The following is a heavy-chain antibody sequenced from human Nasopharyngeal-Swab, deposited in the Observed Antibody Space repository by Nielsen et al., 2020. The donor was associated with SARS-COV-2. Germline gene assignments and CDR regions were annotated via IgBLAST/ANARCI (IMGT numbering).Heavy chain of an antibody. D-gene: IGHD6-13*01. J-gene: IGHJ5*02. CDR2: IRWNSGSI. CDR3: AKDTSSSWYVGWFDP. V-gene: IGHV3-9*01. Sequence: LSLTCAASGFTFDDYAMHWVRQAPGKGLEWVSGIRWNSGSIGYADSVKGRFTISRDNAKNSLYLQMNSLRAEDTALYYCAKDTSSSWYVGWFDPWGQGTLVTVSS. CDR1: GFTFDDYA.